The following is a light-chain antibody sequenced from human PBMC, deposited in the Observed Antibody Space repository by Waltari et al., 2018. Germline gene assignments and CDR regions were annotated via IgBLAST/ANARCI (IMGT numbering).Light chain of an antibody. J-gene: IGKJ1*01. CDR1: QSINRA. CDR3: QHYVRLPAT. CDR2: GAS. V-gene: IGKV3-20*01. Sequence: IVLTQSPATLSLSPGERVTLSCRASQSINRALAWYQQKPGQAPRLLNYGASIRATGIPDRVSGSGSRTDFTLTISSQEPEDFAVYFCQHYVRLPATFGQGTKVEIK.